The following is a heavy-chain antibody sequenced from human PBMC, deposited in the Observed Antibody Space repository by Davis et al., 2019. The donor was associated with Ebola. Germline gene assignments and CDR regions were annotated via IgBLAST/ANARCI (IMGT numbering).Heavy chain of an antibody. D-gene: IGHD3-22*01. Sequence: GGSLRLSCAASGFTFSTYAMHWVRQAPGRGLEWVAGITGSGGYIEYADSVKGRFTISRDDSKNTLYLQRNSLRVDDTAVYFCARDGPNYDVDYWGQGTLVTVSA. J-gene: IGHJ4*02. CDR1: GFTFSTYA. V-gene: IGHV3-23*01. CDR3: ARDGPNYDVDY. CDR2: ITGSGGYI.